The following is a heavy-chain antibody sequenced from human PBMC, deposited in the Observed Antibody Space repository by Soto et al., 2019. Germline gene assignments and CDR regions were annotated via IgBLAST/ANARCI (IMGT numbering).Heavy chain of an antibody. Sequence: PSETLSLTCTVSGGSINSYYWSWIRQSPGKGLEWIGYIFHSGNTNYNPSLNSRVTLSVDTSKNQFSLKLTSVTAADTAVYYCARHAPGGPFDSWGQGTLVTVSS. CDR3: ARHAPGGPFDS. CDR1: GGSINSYY. CDR2: IFHSGNT. V-gene: IGHV4-59*08. J-gene: IGHJ4*02.